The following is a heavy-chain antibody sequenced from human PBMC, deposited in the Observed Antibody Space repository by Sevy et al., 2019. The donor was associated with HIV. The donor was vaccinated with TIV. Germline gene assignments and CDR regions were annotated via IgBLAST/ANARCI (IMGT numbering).Heavy chain of an antibody. CDR3: TRDFRIAIFGVAKRPRYYYGMDV. Sequence: GGSLRLSCTASEFTFGDYAMSWFRQAPGKGLEWVGFIRSKVYGGTTDYAASVKGRFIISRDDSKTIAYLQMNSLKTEDTAMYYCTRDFRIAIFGVAKRPRYYYGMDVWGQGTPVTVSS. D-gene: IGHD3-3*01. V-gene: IGHV3-49*03. J-gene: IGHJ6*02. CDR1: EFTFGDYA. CDR2: IRSKVYGGTT.